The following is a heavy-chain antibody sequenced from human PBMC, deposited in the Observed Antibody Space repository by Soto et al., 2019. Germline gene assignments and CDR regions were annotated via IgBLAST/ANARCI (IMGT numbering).Heavy chain of an antibody. J-gene: IGHJ4*02. D-gene: IGHD3-22*01. CDR3: AKDRRYYYDSSGYYYVPSGADY. CDR2: ISGSGGST. Sequence: GSLRLSCAASGFTFSSYAMSWVRQAPGKGLEWVSAISGSGGSTYYADSVKGRFTISRDNSKNTLYLQMNSLRAEDTAVYYCAKDRRYYYDSSGYYYVPSGADYWGQGTLVTVSS. CDR1: GFTFSSYA. V-gene: IGHV3-23*01.